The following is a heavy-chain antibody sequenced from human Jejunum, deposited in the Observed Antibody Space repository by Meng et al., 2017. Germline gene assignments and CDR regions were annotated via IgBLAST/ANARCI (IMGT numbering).Heavy chain of an antibody. CDR3: AKGGDLEV. CDR2: VIHSGIST. CDR1: GFTFSNYA. D-gene: IGHD3-16*01. J-gene: IGHJ4*02. Sequence: EDQLLESGGGFVQPGGSVRLSCAASGFTFSNYAMSWVRQAPGKGLEYVSGVIHSGISTYYADSVRGRFTISRDNSKNTLYLQMNSLRVEDTAVYYCAKGGDLEVWGLGTLVTVSS. V-gene: IGHV3-23*01.